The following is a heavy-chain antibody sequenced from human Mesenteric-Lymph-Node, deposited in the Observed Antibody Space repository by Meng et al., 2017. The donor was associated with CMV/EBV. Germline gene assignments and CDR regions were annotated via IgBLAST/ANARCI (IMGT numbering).Heavy chain of an antibody. CDR2: INHNGDT. D-gene: IGHD2-21*01. J-gene: IGHJ5*02. CDR3: ARARFQADFRRRGWFDP. V-gene: IGHV4-34*01. Sequence: SETLSLTCAVSGVSLSDYYWSWIRQPPGKGLEWIGEINHNGDTNYNASLKSRVTMSVDTSKNQFSLKVISMTAADTAMYYCARARFQADFRRRGWFDPWGQGTLVTVSS. CDR1: GVSLSDYY.